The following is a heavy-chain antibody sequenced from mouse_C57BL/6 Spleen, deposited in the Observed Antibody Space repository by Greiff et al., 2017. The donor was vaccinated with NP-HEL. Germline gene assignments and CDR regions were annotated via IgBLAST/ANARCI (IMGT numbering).Heavy chain of an antibody. CDR1: GYTFTDYY. V-gene: IGHV1-26*01. Sequence: EVQLQQSGPELVKPGASVKISCKASGYTFTDYYMNWVKQSHGKSLEWIGDINPNNGGTSYNQKFKGKATVTVDKSSSTAYMELRSLTSEDSAVYYCAREGVTVVARPYWYFDVWGTGTTVTVSS. J-gene: IGHJ1*03. CDR3: AREGVTVVARPYWYFDV. D-gene: IGHD1-1*01. CDR2: INPNNGGT.